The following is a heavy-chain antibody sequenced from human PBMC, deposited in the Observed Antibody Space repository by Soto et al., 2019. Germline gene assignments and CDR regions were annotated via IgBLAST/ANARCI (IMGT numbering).Heavy chain of an antibody. D-gene: IGHD2-2*01. J-gene: IGHJ6*02. CDR3: ARDLGAPGRGSAVGYYYHYGMDV. CDR1: EFTFSSYW. V-gene: IGHV3-7*05. Sequence: EVQLVESGGGLVQPGGSLRLSCAASEFTFSSYWMNWVRQAPGKGLEWVANIKEDGSEKYYVDSVKGRFTISRDNAKNSPYLQMNSLRGEDTAVYYCARDLGAPGRGSAVGYYYHYGMDVWGQGTTVTVSS. CDR2: IKEDGSEK.